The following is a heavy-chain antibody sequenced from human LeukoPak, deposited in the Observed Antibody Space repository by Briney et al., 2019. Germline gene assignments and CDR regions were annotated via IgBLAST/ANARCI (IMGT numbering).Heavy chain of an antibody. Sequence: GGSLRLSCAASGFTFSSYAMSWVRQAPGKGLEWVSAISGSGGSTYYADSVKGRFTISRDNSKNTLYLQMNSLRAEDTAVYYCAKDLNFGFVRFLEWLLAGPTRRLDYWGQGTLVTVSS. CDR2: ISGSGGST. CDR3: AKDLNFGFVRFLEWLLAGPTRRLDY. CDR1: GFTFSSYA. V-gene: IGHV3-23*01. D-gene: IGHD3-3*01. J-gene: IGHJ4*02.